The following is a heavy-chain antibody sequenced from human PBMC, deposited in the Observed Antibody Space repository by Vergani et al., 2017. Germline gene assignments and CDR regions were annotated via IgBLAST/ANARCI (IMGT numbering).Heavy chain of an antibody. CDR2: IYHSGST. J-gene: IGHJ4*02. CDR1: GYSISSGYY. CDR3: ARLLWFGEGLDY. Sequence: QVQLQESGPGLVKPSETLSLTCTVSGYSISSGYYWGWIRQPPGKGLEWIGSIYHSGSTYYNPSLKSRVTISVDTSKNQFSLKLSSVTAADTAVYYCARLLWFGEGLDYWGQGTLVTVSS. D-gene: IGHD3-10*01. V-gene: IGHV4-38-2*02.